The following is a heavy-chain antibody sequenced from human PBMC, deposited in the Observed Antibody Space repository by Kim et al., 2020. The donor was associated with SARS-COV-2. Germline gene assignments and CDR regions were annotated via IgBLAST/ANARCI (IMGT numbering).Heavy chain of an antibody. CDR3: ARGRITIFGVVTEFDY. V-gene: IGHV4-31*02. Sequence: SPKSRVTTSVDTSKNQFSLKLCSVTAADTAVYYCARGRITIFGVVTEFDYWGQGTLVTVSS. D-gene: IGHD3-3*01. J-gene: IGHJ4*02.